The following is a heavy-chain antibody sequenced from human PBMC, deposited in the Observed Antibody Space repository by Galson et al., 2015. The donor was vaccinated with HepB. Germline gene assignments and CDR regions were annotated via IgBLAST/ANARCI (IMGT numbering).Heavy chain of an antibody. V-gene: IGHV3-48*01. CDR3: ARVVLSGSYWYFDF. CDR2: TSTTGTNI. D-gene: IGHD1-26*01. Sequence: LRLSCAASGFTFSSFTMNWVRQAPGKRLEWVSYTSTTGTNIFYVDSVKGRFAVSRDNAKNSLYLQMNSLRAEDTAIYYCARVVLSGSYWYFDFWGQGTLVTVSS. J-gene: IGHJ4*02. CDR1: GFTFSSFT.